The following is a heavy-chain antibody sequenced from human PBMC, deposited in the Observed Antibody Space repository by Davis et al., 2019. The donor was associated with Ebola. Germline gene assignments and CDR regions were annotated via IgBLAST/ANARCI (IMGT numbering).Heavy chain of an antibody. CDR2: ISRRSSTK. D-gene: IGHD2-15*01. V-gene: IGHV3-48*02. CDR3: ARGKGVDYYGMDV. Sequence: PGGSLRLSCAASGFSSSRYNMNGVRQAPGKGLEWHSYISRRSSTKYYADSVKGRVTISRDNAEKSLYLQMNSLRDEDTAVYYCARGKGVDYYGMDVWGQGTTVTVSS. J-gene: IGHJ6*02. CDR1: GFSSSRYN.